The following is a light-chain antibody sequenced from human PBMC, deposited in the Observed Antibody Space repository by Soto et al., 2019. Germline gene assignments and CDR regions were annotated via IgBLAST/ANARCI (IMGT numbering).Light chain of an antibody. Sequence: QSVLTQPASASGSPGQSITISCTGTSSDVGGYNYVSWYQQHPGKAPKLMIYGVRNRPSGVSNRFSGSKSGNTASLTISGLQAEDEADYYCSSYTSSSTLNYVFGTGTKVTVL. CDR3: SSYTSSSTLNYV. CDR1: SSDVGGYNY. V-gene: IGLV2-14*01. J-gene: IGLJ1*01. CDR2: GVR.